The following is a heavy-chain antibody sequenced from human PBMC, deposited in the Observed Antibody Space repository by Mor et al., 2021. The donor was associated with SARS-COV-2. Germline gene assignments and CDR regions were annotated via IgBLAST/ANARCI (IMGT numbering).Heavy chain of an antibody. J-gene: IGHJ3*02. Sequence: TSYAQKFQGRVTMTRDTSTSTVYMELSSLRSEDTAVYYCARVDGISYDAFDIWGQGTMVTVSS. CDR2: T. V-gene: IGHV1-46*03. D-gene: IGHD3-9*01. CDR3: ARVDGISYDAFDI.